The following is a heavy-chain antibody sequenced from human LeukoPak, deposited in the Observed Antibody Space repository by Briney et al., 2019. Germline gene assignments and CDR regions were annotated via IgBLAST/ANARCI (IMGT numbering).Heavy chain of an antibody. CDR2: ISGSSSTI. CDR3: ARDGNSGYASYYFDY. Sequence: GGSLRLSCAASGFSFSSYSMNWVRQALGKGLEWVSYISGSSSTIYYADSVKGRFTISRDNAKNSLYLQMNSLRAEDTAVYYCARDGNSGYASYYFDYWGQGVLVTVSS. J-gene: IGHJ4*02. CDR1: GFSFSSYS. D-gene: IGHD5-12*01. V-gene: IGHV3-48*04.